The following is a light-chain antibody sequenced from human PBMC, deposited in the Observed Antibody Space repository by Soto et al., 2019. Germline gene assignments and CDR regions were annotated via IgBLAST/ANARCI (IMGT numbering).Light chain of an antibody. CDR2: GTS. CDR1: QSVNSN. Sequence: ERVMTQSPATLSVSPGERATLSCRASQSVNSNLAWYQQRPGQPPRLLIYGTSTRATGVPARFSGSGSGTEFTLTIYSLQSEDFAVYYCQQYNDCPLTFGGGTKVEI. CDR3: QQYNDCPLT. J-gene: IGKJ4*01. V-gene: IGKV3-15*01.